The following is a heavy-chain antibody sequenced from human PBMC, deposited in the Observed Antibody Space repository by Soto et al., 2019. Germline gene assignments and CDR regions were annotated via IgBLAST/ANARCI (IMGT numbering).Heavy chain of an antibody. V-gene: IGHV1-46*01. CDR3: AKAFYGGTRAPGAFDI. Sequence: QVQLVQSGAEVKKPGASVKVSCKASGYTFTSYYMHWVRQAPGQGLEWMGIINPSGGSTSYAQKFQGRVTMTRDTSTSTVYMELSSLRSEDTAVYYCAKAFYGGTRAPGAFDIWGQGTMVTVSS. CDR2: INPSGGST. CDR1: GYTFTSYY. J-gene: IGHJ3*02. D-gene: IGHD4-17*01.